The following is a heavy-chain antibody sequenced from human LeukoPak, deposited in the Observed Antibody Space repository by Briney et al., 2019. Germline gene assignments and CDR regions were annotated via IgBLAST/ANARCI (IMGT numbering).Heavy chain of an antibody. D-gene: IGHD5-24*01. J-gene: IGHJ5*02. CDR1: GFTCSSYE. CDR3: ARDREIWLPHDWFDP. V-gene: IGHV3-48*03. CDR2: ISSSGSTI. Sequence: PGGSLRLSCAASGFTCSSYEMNWVRQAPGKGLEWVSYISSSGSTIYYADSVKGRFTISRDNAKNSLYLQMNSLRAEDTAVYYCARDREIWLPHDWFDPWGQGTLVTVSS.